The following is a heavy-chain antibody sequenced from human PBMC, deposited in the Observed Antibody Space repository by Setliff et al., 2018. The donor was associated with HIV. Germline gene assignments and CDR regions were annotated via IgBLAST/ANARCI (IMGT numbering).Heavy chain of an antibody. J-gene: IGHJ4*02. CDR2: INHSGIT. CDR1: GASFSGYY. V-gene: IGHV4-34*01. Sequence: SETLSLTCAVYGASFSGYYWAWIRQSPGTGLEWIGEINHSGITNYNPSLKSRVTISVDPSKNQILLRLSSVTAADTAVYYCARLSGGMVPNYWGQGTLVTVSS. D-gene: IGHD3-10*01. CDR3: ARLSGGMVPNY.